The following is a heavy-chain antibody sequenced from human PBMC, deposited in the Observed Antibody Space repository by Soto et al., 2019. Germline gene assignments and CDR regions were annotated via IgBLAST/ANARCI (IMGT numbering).Heavy chain of an antibody. CDR3: SRVRCGDGCYVRTYFDY. CDR1: GLTFADHA. CDR2: IRSKAYGGST. J-gene: IGHJ4*02. Sequence: PGGSLRLSCTASGLTFADHAITWVRQAPGKGLEWVGFIRSKAYGGSTEHAASVTGRFTISRDDSKSVAYLQMNSLKTEDTGVYYCSRVRCGDGCYVRTYFDYWGQGTLVTVSS. V-gene: IGHV3-49*04. D-gene: IGHD2-21*02.